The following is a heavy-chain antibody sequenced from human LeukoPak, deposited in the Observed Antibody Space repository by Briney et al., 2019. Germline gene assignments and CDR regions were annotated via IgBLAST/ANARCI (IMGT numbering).Heavy chain of an antibody. CDR2: TNANSGNT. J-gene: IGHJ4*02. CDR3: TRASRGSTWYVRFDY. CDR1: GYTFSNSD. Sequence: ASVKVSCKASGYTFSNSDINWVRQAPGQGPEWMGWTNANSGNTRYAQSFQGRVTMTRNSSINTAYMELSSLKSDDTAIYYCTRASRGSTWYVRFDYWGQGTLVTVSS. V-gene: IGHV1-8*02. D-gene: IGHD6-13*01.